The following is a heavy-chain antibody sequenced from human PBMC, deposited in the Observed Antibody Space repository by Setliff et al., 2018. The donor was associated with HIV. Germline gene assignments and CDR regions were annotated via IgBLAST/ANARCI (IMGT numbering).Heavy chain of an antibody. V-gene: IGHV4-34*01. CDR3: ARLHLRVPPSIFDY. D-gene: IGHD2-2*01. Sequence: SETLSLTCAVYGGSFSGYYWSWIRQPPGKGLEWIGEINHSGSTSYNPSLKIRVSISVDTSKNQFSLRLSSVTAADSAVYFCARLHLRVPPSIFDYWSPGTMVTV. CDR2: INHSGST. J-gene: IGHJ4*02. CDR1: GGSFSGYY.